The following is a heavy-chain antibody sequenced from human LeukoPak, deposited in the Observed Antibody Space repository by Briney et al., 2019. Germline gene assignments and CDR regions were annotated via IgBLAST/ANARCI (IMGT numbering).Heavy chain of an antibody. CDR2: IYYSGST. D-gene: IGHD6-13*01. V-gene: IGHV4-39*07. Sequence: PSETLSLTCTVSGGSISSSSYYWGWIRQPPGKGLEWIGSIYYSGSTYYNPSLKSRVTISVDTSKNQFSLKLSSVTAADTAVYYCGRVFSSSSWGFDHYYMDVWGTGTTVTVSS. CDR3: GRVFSSSSWGFDHYYMDV. CDR1: GGSISSSSYY. J-gene: IGHJ6*03.